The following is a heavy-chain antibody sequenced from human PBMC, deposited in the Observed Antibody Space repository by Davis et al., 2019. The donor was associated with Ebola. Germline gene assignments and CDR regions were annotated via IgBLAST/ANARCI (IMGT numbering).Heavy chain of an antibody. J-gene: IGHJ4*02. CDR1: GYTFTSYY. D-gene: IGHD2-2*01. Sequence: AASVKVSCKASGYTFTSYYMHWVRQAPGQGLEWMGRIIPILGIANYAQKFQGRVTITADKSTSTAYMELSSLRTEDTAVYYCAKACSSTSCYLGYGYWGQGTLVTVSS. CDR3: AKACSSTSCYLGYGY. V-gene: IGHV1-69*04. CDR2: IIPILGIA.